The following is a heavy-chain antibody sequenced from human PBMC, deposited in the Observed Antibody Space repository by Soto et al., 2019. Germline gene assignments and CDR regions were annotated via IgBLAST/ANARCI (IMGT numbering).Heavy chain of an antibody. D-gene: IGHD6-19*01. J-gene: IGHJ4*02. CDR3: ARGLITGSHYAGGWYYFDS. Sequence: QVQLQQSGAGLLKPSETLSLTCAVYGESFSGHIWTWIRQTPGKGLQWIGQINHSGSASYNPSLKSRVTISVHTSTSQFSQELSSVTAADTAVYYCARGLITGSHYAGGWYYFDSWGQGTQVTVSS. CDR1: GESFSGHI. CDR2: INHSGSA. V-gene: IGHV4-34*01.